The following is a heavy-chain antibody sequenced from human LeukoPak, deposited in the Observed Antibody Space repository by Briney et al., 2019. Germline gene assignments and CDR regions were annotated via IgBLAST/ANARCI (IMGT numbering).Heavy chain of an antibody. D-gene: IGHD6-19*01. J-gene: IGHJ3*02. CDR3: ARRGQWLVPDT. Sequence: PSETLSLTCTVSGGSLSNYYWSWIRQPPGKGLEWIGYIYYSGTTYYHPSLKSRVTISVDTSKNQFSLKLSSVTAADTAVYYCARRGQWLVPDTWGQGTMVTVSS. CDR1: GGSLSNYY. CDR2: IYYSGTT. V-gene: IGHV4-59*08.